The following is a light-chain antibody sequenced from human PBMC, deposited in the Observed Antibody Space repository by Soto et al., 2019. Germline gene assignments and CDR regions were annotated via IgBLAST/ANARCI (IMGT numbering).Light chain of an antibody. CDR3: QQYGGSPWT. V-gene: IGKV3-20*01. J-gene: IGKJ1*01. CDR2: GAS. Sequence: DIVLTQSPGTLSLSPGGRATLSCRASQSVRDNYLAWYQQIPGQAPRLLVYGASSRATGIPDRFSGSGSGTDFSLTVSRLEPEDFAVYYCQQYGGSPWTFGQGTKVEIK. CDR1: QSVRDNY.